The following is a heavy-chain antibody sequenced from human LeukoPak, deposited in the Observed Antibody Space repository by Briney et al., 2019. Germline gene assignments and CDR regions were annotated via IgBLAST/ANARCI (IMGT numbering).Heavy chain of an antibody. J-gene: IGHJ5*02. CDR1: GGSISSYY. Sequence: PSETLSLTCTVSGGSISSYYWSWIRQPPGKGLEWIGYIYYSGNTNYNPSLKSRVTISVDTSKNQFSLKLSSATAADTAVYYCARDSSGWYHWFDPWGQGTLVTVSS. V-gene: IGHV4-59*01. CDR3: ARDSSGWYHWFDP. D-gene: IGHD6-19*01. CDR2: IYYSGNT.